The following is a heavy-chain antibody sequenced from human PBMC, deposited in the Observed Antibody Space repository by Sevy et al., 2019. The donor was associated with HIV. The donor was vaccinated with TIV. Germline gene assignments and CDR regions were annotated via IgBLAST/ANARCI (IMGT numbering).Heavy chain of an antibody. CDR3: ARDGGCTSTSCLLYFDY. CDR1: GFTFSTYT. Sequence: GGSLRLSCAVSGFTFSTYTMNWVRQAPGKGLEWGSSISGLSSYIYYADSVKGRFTISRDNATNSLYLQMNSLRAEDTAVYYCARDGGCTSTSCLLYFDYWGQGTLVTVSS. J-gene: IGHJ4*01. CDR2: ISGLSSYI. V-gene: IGHV3-21*01. D-gene: IGHD2-2*01.